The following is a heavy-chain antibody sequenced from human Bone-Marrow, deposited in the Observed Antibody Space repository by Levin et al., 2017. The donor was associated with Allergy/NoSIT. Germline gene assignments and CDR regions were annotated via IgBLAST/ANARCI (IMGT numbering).Heavy chain of an antibody. J-gene: IGHJ6*03. CDR2: ISYDGSNK. D-gene: IGHD3-10*01. Sequence: GGSLRLSCAASGFTFSSYGMHWVRQAPGKGLEWVAVISYDGSNKYYADSVKGRFTISRDNSKNTLYLQMNSLRAEDTAVYYCAKGLHDPRGLLWFGEEDYYMDVWGKGTTVTVSS. CDR1: GFTFSSYG. V-gene: IGHV3-30*18. CDR3: AKGLHDPRGLLWFGEEDYYMDV.